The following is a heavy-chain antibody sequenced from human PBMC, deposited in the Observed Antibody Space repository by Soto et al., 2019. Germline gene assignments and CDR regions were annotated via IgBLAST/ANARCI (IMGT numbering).Heavy chain of an antibody. Sequence: QVPLVQSGAEVKKPGASVKVSCKASGYTFTSYGISWVRQAPGQGLEWMGWISAYNGNTNYAQKLQGRVTMTTDTSTSTAYMELRSLRSDDTAVYYCARDMGYLRYFDWVHTWSDYWGQGTLVTVSS. D-gene: IGHD3-9*01. CDR2: ISAYNGNT. CDR3: ARDMGYLRYFDWVHTWSDY. CDR1: GYTFTSYG. J-gene: IGHJ4*02. V-gene: IGHV1-18*01.